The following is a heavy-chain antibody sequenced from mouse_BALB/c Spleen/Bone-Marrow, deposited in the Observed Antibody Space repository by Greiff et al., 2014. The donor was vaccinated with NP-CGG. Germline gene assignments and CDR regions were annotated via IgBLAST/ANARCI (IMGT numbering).Heavy chain of an antibody. Sequence: QVQLQQSGAELVRPGVSVKISCKGSGYTFTDYAVHRVKQSHAKSLEWIGVISTYYGDATYNQKFKGKATMTVDKSSSTAYMELARLTSEDSAIYYCARDLDYWGQGTTLTVSS. CDR3: ARDLDY. CDR1: GYTFTDYA. J-gene: IGHJ2*01. V-gene: IGHV1S137*01. CDR2: ISTYYGDA.